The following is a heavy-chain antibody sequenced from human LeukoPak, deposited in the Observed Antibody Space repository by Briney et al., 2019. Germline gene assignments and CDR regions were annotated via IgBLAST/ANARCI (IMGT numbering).Heavy chain of an antibody. CDR2: IKQDGSEK. CDR3: ARSGSGSYYSLDAFDI. Sequence: GGSLRLSCAASGFTFSSYWMSGGRQAPGKGREGGANIKQDGSEKYYVDSVKGRFTISRDNAKNSLYLQMNSLRAEDTAVYYCARSGSGSYYSLDAFDIWGQGTMVTVSS. V-gene: IGHV3-7*01. CDR1: GFTFSSYW. J-gene: IGHJ3*02. D-gene: IGHD1-26*01.